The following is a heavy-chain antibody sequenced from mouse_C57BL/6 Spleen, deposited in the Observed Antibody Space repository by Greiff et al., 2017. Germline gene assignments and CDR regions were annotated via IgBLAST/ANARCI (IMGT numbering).Heavy chain of an antibody. Sequence: VQLKQSGPGLVQPSQSLSITCTVSGFSLTSYGVHWVRQSPGKGLEWLGVIGRGGSTDPNAAFMSRLSITKDNSKSQVFFKMNSMQADDTTIYYCAKNEAYYSNYGGYFDVWGTGTTVTVSS. J-gene: IGHJ1*03. CDR1: GFSLTSYG. CDR2: IGRGGST. CDR3: AKNEAYYSNYGGYFDV. V-gene: IGHV2-5*01. D-gene: IGHD2-5*01.